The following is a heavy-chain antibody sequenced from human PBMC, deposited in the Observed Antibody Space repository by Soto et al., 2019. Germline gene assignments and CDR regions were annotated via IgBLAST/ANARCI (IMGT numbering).Heavy chain of an antibody. CDR2: IYYSGST. Sequence: SETLSLTCTVSGGAISSYYWSWIRQPPGKGLEWIGYIYYSGSTNYNPSLKSRVTISVDTSKNQFSLKLSSVTAADTAVYYCERDQYGGGAFDICRQXTMVTVSS. J-gene: IGHJ3*02. D-gene: IGHD3-16*01. V-gene: IGHV4-59*01. CDR3: ERDQYGGGAFDI. CDR1: GGAISSYY.